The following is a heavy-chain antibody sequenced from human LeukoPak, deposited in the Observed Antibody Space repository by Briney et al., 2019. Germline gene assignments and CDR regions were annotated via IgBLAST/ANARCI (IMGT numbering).Heavy chain of an antibody. D-gene: IGHD6-19*01. J-gene: IGHJ4*02. Sequence: PSETLSLTCTVFGGSISTSSYYWGWIRQPPGKGLEWIGSIYYSGSTYYNPSLKSRVTISVDTSKNQFSLKLISVNAAETAVYYGASPPSVYPSGSIYYFDYWGQGTLVPVSS. CDR3: ASPPSVYPSGSIYYFDY. CDR2: IYYSGST. V-gene: IGHV4-39*01. CDR1: GGSISTSSYY.